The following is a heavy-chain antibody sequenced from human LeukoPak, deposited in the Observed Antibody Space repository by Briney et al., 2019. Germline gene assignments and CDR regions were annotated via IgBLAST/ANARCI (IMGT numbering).Heavy chain of an antibody. CDR2: IYSGGST. V-gene: IGHV3-53*01. J-gene: IGHJ4*02. CDR3: ASVHQRSRVFDY. CDR1: GFTVSSNY. D-gene: IGHD1-26*01. Sequence: GGSLRLSCAASGFTVSSNYMSWVRQAPGKGLEWVSVIYSGGSTYYADSVKDRFTISRDNSKNTLYLQMNSLRAEGTAVYYCASVHQRSRVFDYWGQGTLVTVSS.